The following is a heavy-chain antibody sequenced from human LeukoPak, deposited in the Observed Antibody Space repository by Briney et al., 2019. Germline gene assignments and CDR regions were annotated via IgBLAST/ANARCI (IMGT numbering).Heavy chain of an antibody. Sequence: GGSLRLSCAASGFTFSSYSMNWVRQAPGKGLEWVSFISSSSSYIYYADSVTGRFTISRDNAKNSLYLQMNSLRAEDTAVYYCARDDHFDYDFWSGYFSSGFEEKYYFDYWGQGTLVTVSS. J-gene: IGHJ4*02. V-gene: IGHV3-21*01. CDR2: ISSSSSYI. D-gene: IGHD3-3*01. CDR1: GFTFSSYS. CDR3: ARDDHFDYDFWSGYFSSGFEEKYYFDY.